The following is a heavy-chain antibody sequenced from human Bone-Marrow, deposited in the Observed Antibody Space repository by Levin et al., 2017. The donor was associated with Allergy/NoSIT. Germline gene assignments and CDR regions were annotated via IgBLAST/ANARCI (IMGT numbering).Heavy chain of an antibody. V-gene: IGHV3-33*01. J-gene: IGHJ4*02. Sequence: GESLKISCAASGFTFSSYGMHWVRQAPGKGLEWVAVIWYDGSNKYYADSVKGRFTISRDNSKNTLYLQMNSLRAEDTAVYYCARDIMVRGVSGIAVAGDPVYYFDYWGQGTLVTVSS. D-gene: IGHD6-19*01. CDR2: IWYDGSNK. CDR3: ARDIMVRGVSGIAVAGDPVYYFDY. CDR1: GFTFSSYG.